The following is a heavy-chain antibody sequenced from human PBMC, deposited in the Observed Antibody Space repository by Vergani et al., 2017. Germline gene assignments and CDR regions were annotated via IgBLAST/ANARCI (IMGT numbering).Heavy chain of an antibody. CDR2: IMPDGSAP. J-gene: IGHJ3*01. CDR3: AMSGFVGAFEP. D-gene: IGHD6-6*01. CDR1: GFTFSDFW. Sequence: EVLLVESGGGLVQPGESLRLSCTASGFTFSDFWMTWVRQVPGKGLEWVANIMPDGSAPMYGDSLRGRFSISRDNAKNSLHLHMSSLRVEYTAVYFVAMSGFVGAFEPGGQEPMVTVPS. V-gene: IGHV3-7*01.